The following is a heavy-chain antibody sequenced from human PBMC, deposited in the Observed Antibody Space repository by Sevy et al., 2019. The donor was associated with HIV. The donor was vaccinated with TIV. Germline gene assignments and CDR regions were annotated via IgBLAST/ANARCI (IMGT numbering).Heavy chain of an antibody. CDR3: ARSGIQHNYYYYGMDV. V-gene: IGHV4-39*01. J-gene: IGHJ6*02. D-gene: IGHD5-18*01. CDR2: IYYSGST. Sequence: SETLSLTCTVSGGSISSSSYYWGWIRQPPGKGLEWIGNIYYSGSTYYNPSLKSRVTISLDTAKNQFSLKLSSGTAADTAVYYCARSGIQHNYYYYGMDVWGQGTTVTVSS. CDR1: GGSISSSSYY.